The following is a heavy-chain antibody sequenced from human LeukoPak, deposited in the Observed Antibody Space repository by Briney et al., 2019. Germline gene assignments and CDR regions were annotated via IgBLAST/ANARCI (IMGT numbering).Heavy chain of an antibody. CDR3: APGGDSTSGQ. Sequence: GGSLRLSCVASGFTFSSYNMNWVRQTPGKGLEWVSSISSSSSYVYYADSVKGRFTISRDNAKNSLSLQMNSLRAEDTAVYHCAPGGDSTSGQWGQGTLVTVSS. D-gene: IGHD2/OR15-2a*01. J-gene: IGHJ4*02. CDR2: ISSSSSYV. CDR1: GFTFSSYN. V-gene: IGHV3-21*01.